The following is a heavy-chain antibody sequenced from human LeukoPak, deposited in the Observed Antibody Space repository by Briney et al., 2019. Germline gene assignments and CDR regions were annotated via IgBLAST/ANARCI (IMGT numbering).Heavy chain of an antibody. CDR2: INSNSGGT. CDR1: GYTFTGYY. Sequence: ASVKVSCKASGYTFTGYYMHWVRQAPGQGLEWMGWINSNSGGTNYAQKFQGWVTMTRDTSISTAYMELSRLRSDDTAVYYCARYSSSWRYGFDYWGQGTLVTVSS. J-gene: IGHJ4*02. V-gene: IGHV1-2*04. D-gene: IGHD6-13*01. CDR3: ARYSSSWRYGFDY.